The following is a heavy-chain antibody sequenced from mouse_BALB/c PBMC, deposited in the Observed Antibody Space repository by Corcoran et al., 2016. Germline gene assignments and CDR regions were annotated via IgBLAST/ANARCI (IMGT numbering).Heavy chain of an antibody. J-gene: IGHJ2*01. V-gene: IGHV3-6*02. Sequence: DVQLQESGPCLVKPSHSLSLTCSVTGYSITSGYYWNWIRQIPGNKLECMGYISYDGSNNYNTSLTNRISITRDTSKHHFFLKLNSVTTEDTATYYCATLLRPGDYWGQGTTLTVSA. CDR1: GYSITSGYY. CDR2: ISYDGSN. D-gene: IGHD1-2*01. CDR3: ATLLRPGDY.